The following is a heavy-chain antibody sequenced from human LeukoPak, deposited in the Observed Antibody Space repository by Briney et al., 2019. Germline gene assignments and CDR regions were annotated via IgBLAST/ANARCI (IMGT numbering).Heavy chain of an antibody. D-gene: IGHD1-1*01. J-gene: IGHJ4*02. CDR2: IGYDGKNK. V-gene: IGHV3-30*04. CDR1: GFTFSSQP. Sequence: GSLRLSCAASGFTFSSQPMHWVRQTPGKGLEWVALIGYDGKNKYYADSVNGRFTISRDNTKNTLYLQMSSLRPEDMGVYYCVRPMTTTRNFEHWGQGTLVTVSS. CDR3: VRPMTTTRNFEH.